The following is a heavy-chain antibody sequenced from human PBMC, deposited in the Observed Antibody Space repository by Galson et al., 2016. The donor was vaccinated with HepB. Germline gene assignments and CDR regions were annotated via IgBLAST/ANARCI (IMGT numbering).Heavy chain of an antibody. CDR1: GFTFSTYG. D-gene: IGHD6-19*01. J-gene: IGHJ5*01. CDR3: ARDGGVAGFFALDS. CDR2: TWFDGSNS. V-gene: IGHV3-33*01. Sequence: SLRLSCAASGFTFSTYGMHWVRQAPGKGLEWVALTWFDGSNSFYADSVKGRFTISRDNARNTLYLQMNSLRAEDTAVYYSARDGGVAGFFALDSWGQGTLVTVSS.